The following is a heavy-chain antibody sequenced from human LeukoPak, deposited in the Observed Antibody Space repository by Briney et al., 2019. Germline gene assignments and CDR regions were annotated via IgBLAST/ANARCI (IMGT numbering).Heavy chain of an antibody. CDR2: IYYSGST. CDR1: GVSISSYY. CDR3: AREGSYYYDY. V-gene: IGHV4-59*08. J-gene: IGHJ4*02. Sequence: SETLSLTCTVSGVSISSYYWSWIRQPPGKGLEWIGYIYYSGSTNYNPSLKSRVTISVDTSKNQFSLKLSSVTAADTAVYYCAREGSYYYDYWGQGTLVTVSS. D-gene: IGHD1-26*01.